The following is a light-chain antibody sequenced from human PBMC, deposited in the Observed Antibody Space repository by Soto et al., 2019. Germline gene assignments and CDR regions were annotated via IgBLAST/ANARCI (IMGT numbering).Light chain of an antibody. J-gene: IGLJ3*02. CDR2: EVA. V-gene: IGLV2-14*01. CDR1: RNDVGDYNY. CDR3: ASYTSANTWV. Sequence: QPVLTQPASVSGSPGQSITISCTGTRNDVGDYNYVSWYQHYPGKVPKLIIFEVANRPSGVSNRFSASKSGNTATLTISGLQPGDEAAYYCASYTSANTWVFGGGTKLTVL.